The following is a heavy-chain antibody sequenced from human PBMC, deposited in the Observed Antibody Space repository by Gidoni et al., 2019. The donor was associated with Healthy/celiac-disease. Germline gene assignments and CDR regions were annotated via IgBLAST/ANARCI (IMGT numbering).Heavy chain of an antibody. J-gene: IGHJ4*02. V-gene: IGHV4-39*01. CDR3: ARQKGQWLAPFDY. CDR2: MYYSGST. D-gene: IGHD6-19*01. Sequence: QLQLQESGPGLVKPSEPLSLTCTVSGGSISSSSYYWGWIRQPPGKGLEWIGSMYYSGSTRYNPSLKSRVTTSVDTSKNQFSLKLSSVTAADTAVYYCARQKGQWLAPFDYWGQGTLVTVSS. CDR1: GGSISSSSYY.